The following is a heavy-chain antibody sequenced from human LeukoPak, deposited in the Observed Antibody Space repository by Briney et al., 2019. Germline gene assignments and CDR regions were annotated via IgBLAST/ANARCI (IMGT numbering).Heavy chain of an antibody. J-gene: IGHJ4*02. CDR1: GGSISSGNYF. Sequence: SETLSLTCTVSGGSISSGNYFRDYFWGWIRQPPGKGLEWIGHIYSSGTAFYSPSLQSRVTMSVDTSKNRFSLNPNSMTAADTAVYYCATLTWDPSDRPFDYWGQGILVTVSS. CDR2: IYSSGTA. V-gene: IGHV4-39*01. D-gene: IGHD1-26*01. CDR3: ATLTWDPSDRPFDY.